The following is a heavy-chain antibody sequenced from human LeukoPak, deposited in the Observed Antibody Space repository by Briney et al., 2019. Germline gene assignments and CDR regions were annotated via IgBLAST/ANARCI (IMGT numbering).Heavy chain of an antibody. D-gene: IGHD5-18*01. CDR1: GFTFSSYT. CDR3: ARGVGGYSYGCHY. J-gene: IGHJ4*02. V-gene: IGHV3-21*01. CDR2: ISSSSSYM. Sequence: GESLKISCAASGFTFSSYTMNWVRQAPGKGLEWVSSISSSSSYMYYADSVKGRFTISRDNAKNSLYLQMNSLRAEDTAVYYCARGVGGYSYGCHYWGQGTLVTVSS.